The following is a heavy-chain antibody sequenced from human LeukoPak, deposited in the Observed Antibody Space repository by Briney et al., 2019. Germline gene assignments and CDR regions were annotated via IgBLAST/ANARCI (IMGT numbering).Heavy chain of an antibody. D-gene: IGHD5-24*01. J-gene: IGHJ4*02. Sequence: SETLSLTCAVYGGSFSGYYWSWIRQPPGKGLEWIGEINHSGSTNYNPSLKSRVTISVDASKNQFSLKLTSVTAADTAVYYCASIEMATIVGFDYWGQGTLVTVSS. CDR3: ASIEMATIVGFDY. CDR2: INHSGST. V-gene: IGHV4-34*01. CDR1: GGSFSGYY.